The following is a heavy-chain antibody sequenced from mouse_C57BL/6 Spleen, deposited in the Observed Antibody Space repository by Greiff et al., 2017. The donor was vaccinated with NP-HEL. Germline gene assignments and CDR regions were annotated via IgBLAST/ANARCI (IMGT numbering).Heavy chain of an antibody. CDR1: GFTITDYY. V-gene: IGHV14-2*01. J-gene: IGHJ2*01. CDR2: IDPEAGAT. D-gene: IGHD2-10*01. Sequence: EVKLEESGAELVKPGASVKLSCPASGFTITDYYMHWVKQRTAQGLEWIGRIDPEAGATQYAPHFPGKATITAATSSNTAYLQLSSRTAEDTAVYYCARSYYGDYWGQGTTLTVSS. CDR3: ARSYYGDY.